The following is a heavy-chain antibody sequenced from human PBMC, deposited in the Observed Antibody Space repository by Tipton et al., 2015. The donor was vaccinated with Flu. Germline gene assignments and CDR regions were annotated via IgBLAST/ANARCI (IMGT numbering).Heavy chain of an antibody. CDR3: ARVIAAAGFYNWFDP. D-gene: IGHD6-13*01. V-gene: IGHV4-4*07. J-gene: IGHJ5*02. Sequence: TLSLTCSVSSGSISSYYWSWIRQPAGKGLEWIGRVYIGGRTNYNPSLKSRVTISVDTSKNQFSLNLSSVTAADTAVYYCARVIAAAGFYNWFDPWGQGTLVTVSS. CDR1: SGSISSYY. CDR2: VYIGGRT.